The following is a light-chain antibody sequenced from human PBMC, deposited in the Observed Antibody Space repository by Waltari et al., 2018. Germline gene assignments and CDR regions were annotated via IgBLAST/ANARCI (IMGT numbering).Light chain of an antibody. CDR3: CSYAGSRGVV. Sequence: QSALTQPASVSGSPGQSITISCTGTSSAVGSYSLVSWYQQHPGKAPKLMIYEVTKRPSGVSNRFSGSKSGNTASLTISGLQAEDEADYYCCSYAGSRGVVFGGGTKLTVL. V-gene: IGLV2-23*02. CDR2: EVT. CDR1: SSAVGSYSL. J-gene: IGLJ2*01.